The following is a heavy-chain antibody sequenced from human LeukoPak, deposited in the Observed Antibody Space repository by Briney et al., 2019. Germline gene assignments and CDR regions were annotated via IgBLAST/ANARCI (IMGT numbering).Heavy chain of an antibody. CDR2: ISGSGGST. CDR3: AKDGGYYYGSGNDY. J-gene: IGHJ4*02. D-gene: IGHD3-10*01. V-gene: IGHV3-23*01. CDR1: GFTFSSHA. Sequence: GGSLRLSCAASGFTFSSHAMSWVRQAPGKGLEWVSAISGSGGSTYYADSVKGRFTISRDNSKNMLYLQTNSLRAEDTAVYYCAKDGGYYYGSGNDYWGQGTLVTVSS.